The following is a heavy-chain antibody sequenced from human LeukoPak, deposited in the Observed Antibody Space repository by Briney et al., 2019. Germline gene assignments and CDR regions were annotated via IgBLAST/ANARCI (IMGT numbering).Heavy chain of an antibody. Sequence: SGGALRLSCAASEFTFSDLGMHWVRQTPGKGLEWVAFIRLDGSAKFYADSVKGRFSISRDNSRNTLFLQMNSLRIEDTAVYHCAKDDGDYYWGQGTLVTVSS. D-gene: IGHD4-17*01. CDR1: EFTFSDLG. J-gene: IGHJ4*02. CDR3: AKDDGDYY. V-gene: IGHV3-30*02. CDR2: IRLDGSAK.